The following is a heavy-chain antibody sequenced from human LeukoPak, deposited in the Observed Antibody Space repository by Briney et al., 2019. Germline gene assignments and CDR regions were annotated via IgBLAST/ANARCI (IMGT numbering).Heavy chain of an antibody. CDR3: TRTYYYDSIDYFDY. CDR1: GFTFRSYW. CDR2: IKSDGSTT. J-gene: IGHJ4*02. V-gene: IGHV3-74*01. Sequence: GSLLLSCAASGFTFRSYWMHWVRPAPGKGLGWVSRIKSDGSTTIYAASVKGRFTISRDDAKNTLYLQMNSLRAEDTAVYYCTRTYYYDSIDYFDYWGQGALVTVSS. D-gene: IGHD3-22*01.